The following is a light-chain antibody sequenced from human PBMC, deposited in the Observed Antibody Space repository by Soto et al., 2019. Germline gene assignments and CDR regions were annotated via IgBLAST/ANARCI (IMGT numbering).Light chain of an antibody. CDR1: SRVVGGYVY. Sequence: QSVLTQPSSVTGCPEESVTISWTGRSRVVGGYVYVCWDEQHSDKAPKLMLYAVSKRPSGVPVRLSVSKSSNTASVTVSGLQAADEADYYCRSYAGSNNSYVFRTGPNVTVL. V-gene: IGLV2-8*01. CDR2: AVS. J-gene: IGLJ1*01. CDR3: RSYAGSNNSYV.